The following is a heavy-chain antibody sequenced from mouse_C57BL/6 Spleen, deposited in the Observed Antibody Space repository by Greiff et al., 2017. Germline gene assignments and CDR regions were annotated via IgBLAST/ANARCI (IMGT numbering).Heavy chain of an antibody. V-gene: IGHV1-39*01. J-gene: IGHJ2*01. D-gene: IGHD1-1*01. Sequence: VQLKESGPELVKPGASVKISCKASGYSFTDYNMNWVKQSNGKSLEWIGVINPNYGTTSYNQKFKGKATLTVDQSSSAAYMQLNSLTSKDTAVYYCARRYCGSSFDYWGQGTTLTVSS. CDR1: GYSFTDYN. CDR2: INPNYGTT. CDR3: ARRYCGSSFDY.